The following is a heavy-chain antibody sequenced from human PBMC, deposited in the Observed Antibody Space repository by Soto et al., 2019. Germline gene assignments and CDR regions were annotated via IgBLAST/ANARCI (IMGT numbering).Heavy chain of an antibody. CDR3: ATDEIITGTEGYYFDY. Sequence: QVQLVQSGAEVKKPGASVKVSCKVSGYTLTELSMHWVRQAPGKGLEWMGGFDPEVGETIYAQKFQGRVTMTEDTSTDTAYMELSSVRSEDTAMYYCATDEIITGTEGYYFDYSGQGTLITVSS. J-gene: IGHJ4*02. CDR1: GYTLTELS. V-gene: IGHV1-24*01. D-gene: IGHD1-20*01. CDR2: FDPEVGET.